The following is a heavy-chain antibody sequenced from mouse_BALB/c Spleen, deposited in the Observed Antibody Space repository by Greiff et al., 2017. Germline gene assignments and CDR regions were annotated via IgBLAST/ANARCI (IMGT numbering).Heavy chain of an antibody. J-gene: IGHJ4*01. CDR2: INPYNGGT. Sequence: EVQLQQSGPELVKPGASMKISCKASGYSFTGYTMNWVKQSHGKNLEWIGLINPYNGGTSYNQKFKGKATLTVDKSSSTAYMELLSMTNEDSAVYDSAREDGYYVDAMDYWGQGTSVTVAS. V-gene: IGHV1-26*01. CDR3: AREDGYYVDAMDY. D-gene: IGHD2-3*01. CDR1: GYSFTGYT.